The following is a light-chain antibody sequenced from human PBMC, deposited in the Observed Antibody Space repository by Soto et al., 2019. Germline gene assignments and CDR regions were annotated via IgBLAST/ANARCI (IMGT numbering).Light chain of an antibody. J-gene: IGLJ2*01. CDR2: DVN. CDR3: ASYTRRSNLA. CDR1: SSDVGGYNS. V-gene: IGLV2-14*03. Sequence: QSALTQPASVSGSPGESITISCTGTSSDVGGYNSVSWHQQHPGKAPKLLVYDVNNRPLGVSNRFSGSKSGNTAALTISGLQAEDEADYYCASYTRRSNLAFGGGTQLTVL.